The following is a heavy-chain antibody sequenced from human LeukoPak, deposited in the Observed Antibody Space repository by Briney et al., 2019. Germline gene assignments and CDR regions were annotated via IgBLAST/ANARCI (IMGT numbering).Heavy chain of an antibody. J-gene: IGHJ6*02. CDR1: GYAFTICG. D-gene: IGHD4-11*01. Sequence: GASVTVSFNASGYAFTICGISWVRQGPGPGLEWMGWVSAYNGNTNYAQRLKGRVNMTTDTSTSTAYMELRSLRSDDTTVYYCARDDYNAMYYYGMDVWGQGTTVTVSS. CDR2: VSAYNGNT. V-gene: IGHV1-18*01. CDR3: ARDDYNAMYYYGMDV.